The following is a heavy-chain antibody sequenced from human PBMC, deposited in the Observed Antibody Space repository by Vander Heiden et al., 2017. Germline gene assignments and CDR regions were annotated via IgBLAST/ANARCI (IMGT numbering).Heavy chain of an antibody. CDR3: ARADCSSTSCYLYYYYGMDV. V-gene: IGHV1-69*01. CDR2: IIPIFGTA. D-gene: IGHD2-2*01. CDR1: GGTFSSYA. Sequence: QVQLVQSGAEVKKPGSSVKVSCKASGGTFSSYAISWVRQAPGQGLEWMGGIIPIFGTANYAQKFQGRVTITADESTSTAYMELSSLRSEDTAVYYCARADCSSTSCYLYYYYGMDVWGQGTTVTVSS. J-gene: IGHJ6*02.